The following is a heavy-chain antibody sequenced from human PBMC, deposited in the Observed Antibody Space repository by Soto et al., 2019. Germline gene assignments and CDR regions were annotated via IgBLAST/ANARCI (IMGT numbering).Heavy chain of an antibody. V-gene: IGHV4-31*03. CDR1: GGSISSGGYY. CDR3: YYYDSSGYFLFDY. D-gene: IGHD3-22*01. CDR2: IYYSGST. J-gene: IGHJ4*02. Sequence: TLSLTCTVSGGSISSGGYYWSWIRQHPGKGLEWIGYIYYSGSTYYNPSLKSRVTISVDTSKNQFSLKLSSVTAADTAVYYCYYYDSSGYFLFDYWGQGTLVTVSS.